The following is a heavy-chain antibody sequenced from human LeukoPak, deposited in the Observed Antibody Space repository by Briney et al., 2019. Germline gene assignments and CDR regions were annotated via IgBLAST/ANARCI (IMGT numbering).Heavy chain of an antibody. V-gene: IGHV3-11*01. J-gene: IGHJ4*02. D-gene: IGHD2-21*01. CDR3: ARDPGAYSSYFDY. CDR1: GFTFSDYY. CDR2: ISSSGSAI. Sequence: GGSLRLSCAASGFTFSDYYMSWIRQAPGKGLEWVSYISSSGSAIYYADSVKGRFTISRDNAKNSLYLQMCSLRAEDTAVYYCARDPGAYSSYFDYWGQGTLVTVSS.